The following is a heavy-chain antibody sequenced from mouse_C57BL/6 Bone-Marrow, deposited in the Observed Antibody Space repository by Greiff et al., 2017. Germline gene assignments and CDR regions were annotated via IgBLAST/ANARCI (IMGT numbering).Heavy chain of an antibody. CDR3: TSGGSTVVVFDY. J-gene: IGHJ2*01. Sequence: VQLQQSGTVLARPGASVKMSCKTSGYTFTSYWMHWVKQRPGQGLEWIGAIYPGNSDTSYNQKFKGKAKLTAVTSASTAYMELSSLTNEDSAAYYCTSGGSTVVVFDYWGQGTTLTVSS. CDR1: GYTFTSYW. CDR2: IYPGNSDT. V-gene: IGHV1-5*01. D-gene: IGHD1-1*01.